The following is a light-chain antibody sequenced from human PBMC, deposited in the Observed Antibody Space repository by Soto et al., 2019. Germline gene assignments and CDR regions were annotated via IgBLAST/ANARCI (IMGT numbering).Light chain of an antibody. CDR3: SSYTTSSTL. Sequence: QSALTQPASVSGSPGQSITISCTGTSSDVGGYSYVSWYQQHPGKAPKLIIYDVSYRPSGISNRVSGSKSGNTASLTISGLQAEDEADYYCSSYTTSSTLFGGGTKLTVL. CDR2: DVS. CDR1: SSDVGGYSY. V-gene: IGLV2-14*03. J-gene: IGLJ2*01.